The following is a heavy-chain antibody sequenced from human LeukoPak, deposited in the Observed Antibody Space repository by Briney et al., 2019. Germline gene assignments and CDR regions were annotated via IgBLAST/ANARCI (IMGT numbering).Heavy chain of an antibody. V-gene: IGHV3-20*04. J-gene: IGHJ4*02. Sequence: SGGSRRLSCTVSGFTLSSYEMTWFRQAPGKGLEWVSGLNWNGGSTHYADSVKGRFTISRDNAKNSLYLQMNSLRAEDTALYYCARGPPLYDILTGYYSSAIAYFEYWGQGTLVTVSS. CDR2: LNWNGGST. D-gene: IGHD3-9*01. CDR3: ARGPPLYDILTGYYSSAIAYFEY. CDR1: GFTLSSYE.